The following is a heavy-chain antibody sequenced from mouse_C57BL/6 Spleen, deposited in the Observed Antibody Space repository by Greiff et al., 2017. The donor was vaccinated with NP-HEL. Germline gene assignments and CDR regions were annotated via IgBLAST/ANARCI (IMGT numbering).Heavy chain of an antibody. Sequence: QVQLKQPGAELVRPGTSVKLSCKASGYTFTSYWMHWVKQRPGQGLEWIGVIDPSDSYTNYNQKFKGKATLTVDTSSSTAYMQLSSLTSEDSAVYYCAIIYYGNYNFDYWGQGTTLTVSS. D-gene: IGHD2-1*01. CDR3: AIIYYGNYNFDY. V-gene: IGHV1-59*01. CDR2: IDPSDSYT. J-gene: IGHJ2*01. CDR1: GYTFTSYW.